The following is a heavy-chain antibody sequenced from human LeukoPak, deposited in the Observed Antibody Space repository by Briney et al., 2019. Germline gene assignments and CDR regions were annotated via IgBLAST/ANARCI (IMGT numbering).Heavy chain of an antibody. Sequence: GASVKVSCKASGGTFSSYAISWVRQAPGQGLEWMGRIIPILGIANYAQKFQGRVTITADKSTSTAYMELSSLRSEDTAVYYCASATPYYYGMDVWGQGTTVTVSS. J-gene: IGHJ6*02. CDR1: GGTFSSYA. V-gene: IGHV1-69*04. CDR2: IIPILGIA. CDR3: ASATPYYYGMDV.